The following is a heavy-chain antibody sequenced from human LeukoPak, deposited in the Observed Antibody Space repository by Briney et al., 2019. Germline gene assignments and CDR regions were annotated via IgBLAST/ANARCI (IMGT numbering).Heavy chain of an antibody. Sequence: GASVKVSCKASGYTFTGYYMHWVRQAPGQGLEWMGWINPNSGGTNYAQKFQGRVTMTRDTSISTAYMELSRLRSDDTAVYYCARDYSNEVKGWFDPWGQGTLVTVSS. J-gene: IGHJ5*02. V-gene: IGHV1-2*02. CDR3: ARDYSNEVKGWFDP. CDR2: INPNSGGT. CDR1: GYTFTGYY. D-gene: IGHD4-11*01.